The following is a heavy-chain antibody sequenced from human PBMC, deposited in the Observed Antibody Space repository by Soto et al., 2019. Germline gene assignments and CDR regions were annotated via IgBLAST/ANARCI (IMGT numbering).Heavy chain of an antibody. V-gene: IGHV3-15*01. CDR3: TGILYPAHPEGYCSGGSCYYLSYY. D-gene: IGHD2-15*01. Sequence: PGGSLRLSCAAPGFTFSNAWMSWVRQAPGKGLEWVGRIKSKNDGGTTDYAAPVKGRFTISRDDSKNTLYLQMNSLKTEDTAVYYCTGILYPAHPEGYCSGGSCYYLSYYWGQGTLVTVSS. CDR1: GFTFSNAW. J-gene: IGHJ4*02. CDR2: IKSKNDGGTT.